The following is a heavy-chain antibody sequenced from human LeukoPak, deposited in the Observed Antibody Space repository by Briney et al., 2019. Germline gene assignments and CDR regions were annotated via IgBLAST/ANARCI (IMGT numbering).Heavy chain of an antibody. D-gene: IGHD3-9*01. V-gene: IGHV4-34*01. CDR2: INHSGST. J-gene: IGHJ5*02. CDR3: ARSGYFDWLFWSGSENWFDP. CDR1: GGSFSGYY. Sequence: SETLSLTCAVYGGSFSGYYWSWIRQPPGKGLEWIGEINHSGSTNYNPSLKSRVTISVDTSKNQFSLKLSSVTAADTAVYYCARSGYFDWLFWSGSENWFDPWGQGTLVTVSS.